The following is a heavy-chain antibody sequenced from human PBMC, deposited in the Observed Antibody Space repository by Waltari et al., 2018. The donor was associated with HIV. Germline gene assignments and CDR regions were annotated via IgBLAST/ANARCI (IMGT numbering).Heavy chain of an antibody. CDR1: GFSFDNYG. CDR3: AKDPVRFLEWLSTYLDA. V-gene: IGHV3-23*01. J-gene: IGHJ4*02. Sequence: EVELSESGGGLVQPGGSLRLFCTVSGFSFDNYGMSWVRQAPGKGVEGVSEISYSGESTYYADSVKSRFTISRDNSKDTLLLQMTSLRAEDTATYCCAKDPVRFLEWLSTYLDAWGQGILVTVSS. CDR2: ISYSGEST. D-gene: IGHD3-3*01.